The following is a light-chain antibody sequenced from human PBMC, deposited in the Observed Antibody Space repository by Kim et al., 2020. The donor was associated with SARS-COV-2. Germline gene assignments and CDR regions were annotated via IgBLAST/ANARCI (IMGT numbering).Light chain of an antibody. J-gene: IGKJ2*01. CDR3: QQTYSTPYT. Sequence: DIQMTQSPSSLSTSVGDRVTITCRASQSISSHLNWYQQIAGRAPKLLVYAASALPSGVPSRFSGTGSGTDYTLTISSLQPEDFATYYCQQTYSTPYTFGQGTKLEI. CDR2: AAS. V-gene: IGKV1-39*01. CDR1: QSISSH.